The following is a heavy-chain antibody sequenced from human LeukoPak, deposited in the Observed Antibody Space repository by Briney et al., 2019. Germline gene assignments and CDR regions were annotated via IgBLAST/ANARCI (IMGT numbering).Heavy chain of an antibody. J-gene: IGHJ6*04. CDR2: IWYDGSNK. D-gene: IGHD2-2*01. V-gene: IGHV3-33*01. CDR1: GFTFSSYG. CDR3: AREHVCSSTSCSYYYYYGMDV. Sequence: GRSLRLSCAASGFTFSSYGMHWVRQAPGKGLEWVAVIWYDGSNKYYADSVKGRFTISRDNSKNTLYLQMNSLRAEDTAVYYCAREHVCSSTSCSYYYYYGMDVRGKGTTVTVSS.